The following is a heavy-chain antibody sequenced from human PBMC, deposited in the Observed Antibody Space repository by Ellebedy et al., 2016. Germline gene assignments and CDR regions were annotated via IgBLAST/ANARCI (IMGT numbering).Heavy chain of an antibody. CDR1: GYTFTGYY. Sequence: ASVKVSXXASGYTFTGYYMHWVRQAPGQGLEWMGWINPNSGGTNYAQKFQGRVTMTRDTSISTAYMELSSLRSEDTAVYYCASSPIVVVVAATGFDYWGQGTLVTVSS. CDR2: INPNSGGT. V-gene: IGHV1-2*02. D-gene: IGHD2-15*01. J-gene: IGHJ4*02. CDR3: ASSPIVVVVAATGFDY.